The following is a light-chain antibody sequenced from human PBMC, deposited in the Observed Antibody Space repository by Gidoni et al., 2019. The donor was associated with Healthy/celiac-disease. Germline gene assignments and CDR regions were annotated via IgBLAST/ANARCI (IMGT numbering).Light chain of an antibody. CDR1: QSVSSSY. Sequence: EIVFTQSPGTLSLSPGERATLSCRASQSVSSSYLAWYQQKPGQAPRLLIYGASSRATGIPDRFSGSGSGTDFTLTISRLEPEDLAVYYCQQYGSSPRGTFGQGTKVEIK. V-gene: IGKV3-20*01. CDR2: GAS. CDR3: QQYGSSPRGT. J-gene: IGKJ1*01.